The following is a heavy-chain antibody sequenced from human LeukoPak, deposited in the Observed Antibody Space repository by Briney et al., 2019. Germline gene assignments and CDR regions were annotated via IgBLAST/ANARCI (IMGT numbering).Heavy chain of an antibody. D-gene: IGHD1-26*01. V-gene: IGHV1-46*01. Sequence: ASVKVSCKASGYTFTSYHMHWVRQAPGQGLEWMGIIDPSGGSTTYAQKFQGRVTMTRDTSTSTVYMELSSLRSEDTAVYYCARAYTSSRKGSRFDPWGQETLVTVSS. CDR3: ARAYTSSRKGSRFDP. CDR1: GYTFTSYH. CDR2: IDPSGGST. J-gene: IGHJ5*02.